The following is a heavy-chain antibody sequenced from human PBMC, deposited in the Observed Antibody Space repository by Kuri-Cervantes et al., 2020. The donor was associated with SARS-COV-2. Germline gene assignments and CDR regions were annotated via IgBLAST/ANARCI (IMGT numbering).Heavy chain of an antibody. D-gene: IGHD6-13*01. CDR3: ASGIDVIAAAGTIMGSFDY. J-gene: IGHJ4*02. V-gene: IGHV1-18*04. CDR2: ISAYNGNT. Sequence: ASVKVSCKASGYTFTSYGISWVRQAPGQGLEWMGWISAYNGNTNYAQKLQGRVTMTTDTSTSTAYMELRSLRSDDTAVHYCASGIDVIAAAGTIMGSFDYWGQGTLVTVSS. CDR1: GYTFTSYG.